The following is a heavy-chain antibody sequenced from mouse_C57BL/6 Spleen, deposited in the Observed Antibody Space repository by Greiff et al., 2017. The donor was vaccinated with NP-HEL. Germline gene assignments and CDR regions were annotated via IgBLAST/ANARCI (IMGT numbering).Heavy chain of an antibody. CDR2: IYPGSGST. D-gene: IGHD2-2*01. V-gene: IGHV1-55*01. Sequence: QVQLQQPGAELVKPGASVKMSCKASGYTFTSYWITWVKQRPGQGLEWIGDIYPGSGSTNYNEKFKSKATLTVDTSSSTAYMQLSSLTSEDSAVYYCARCGYDDLYFDVWGTGTTVTVSS. CDR1: GYTFTSYW. J-gene: IGHJ1*03. CDR3: ARCGYDDLYFDV.